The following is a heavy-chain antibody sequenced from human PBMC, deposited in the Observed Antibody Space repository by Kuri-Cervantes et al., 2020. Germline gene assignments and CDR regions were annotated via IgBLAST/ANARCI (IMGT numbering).Heavy chain of an antibody. J-gene: IGHJ4*02. CDR3: ARDGGDSGDYGDY. V-gene: IGHV1-2*02. CDR1: GYTFTGYY. Sequence: ASVKVSCKASGYTFTGYYMHWVRQAPGQGLEWMGWINPNSGGTNYAQKFQGRGTMTRDTSISTAYMELSRLRSDDTAVYYCARDGGDSGDYGDYWGQGTLVTVSS. D-gene: IGHD3-10*01. CDR2: INPNSGGT.